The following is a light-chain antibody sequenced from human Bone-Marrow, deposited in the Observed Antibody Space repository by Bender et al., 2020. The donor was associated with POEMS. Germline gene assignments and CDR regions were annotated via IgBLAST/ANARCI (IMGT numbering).Light chain of an antibody. CDR3: AAWHGSLNGWV. Sequence: QSVLTQPPSASGTPGQRVIISCSGSSSNIVTNPVNWYQHLPGTAPKVLIYNTNQRPSGVPHRFSGSKSGTSASLAFRALRSEDEGDYYCAAWHGSLNGWVFGGGTKLSVL. CDR2: NTN. CDR1: SSNIVTNP. J-gene: IGLJ3*02. V-gene: IGLV1-44*01.